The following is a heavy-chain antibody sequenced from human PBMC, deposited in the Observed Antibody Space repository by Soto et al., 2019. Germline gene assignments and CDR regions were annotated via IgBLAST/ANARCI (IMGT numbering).Heavy chain of an antibody. CDR3: AVGEGTGTPYFDY. V-gene: IGHV3-21*01. CDR1: GFTFSTYN. J-gene: IGHJ4*01. Sequence: EVQLVESGGGLVKPGGSLRLSCAASGFTFSTYNMNWVRQAPGKGLEWVSSISSTSSYIYYADSVKGRFTTSRDNAKNSLYLQMNSLRAEDTAVYYCAVGEGTGTPYFDYWGHGTLVTVSS. D-gene: IGHD1-7*01. CDR2: ISSTSSYI.